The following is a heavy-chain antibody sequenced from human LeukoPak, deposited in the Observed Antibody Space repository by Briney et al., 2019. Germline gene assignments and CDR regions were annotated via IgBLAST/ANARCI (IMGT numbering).Heavy chain of an antibody. J-gene: IGHJ4*02. CDR1: GFSTYW. V-gene: IGHV3-74*01. D-gene: IGHD5-24*01. CDR3: VDMASDY. Sequence: GGSLRLSCAASGFSTYWMHWVRQAPGKGLVWVSRINGDGSSTSYADSVKGRFTISRDNAKNTVYLQMNSLRAEDTAVYYCVDMASDYWGQGTLVTVSS. CDR2: INGDGSST.